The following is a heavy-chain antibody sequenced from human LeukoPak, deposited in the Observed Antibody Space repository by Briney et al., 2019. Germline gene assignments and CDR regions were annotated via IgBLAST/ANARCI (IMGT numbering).Heavy chain of an antibody. CDR2: MNPNSGNT. V-gene: IGHV1-8*01. D-gene: IGHD2-21*02. Sequence: GASVKVSCKASGYTFTSYDINWVRQATGQGLEWMGWMNPNSGNTGYAQKFQGRVTMTRNTSISTAYMELSSLRSEDTAVYYCARDGETANWFDPWGQGTLVTVSS. CDR1: GYTFTSYD. J-gene: IGHJ5*02. CDR3: ARDGETANWFDP.